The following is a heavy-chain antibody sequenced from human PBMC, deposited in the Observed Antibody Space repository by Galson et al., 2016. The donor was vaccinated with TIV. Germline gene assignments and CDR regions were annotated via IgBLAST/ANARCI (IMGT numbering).Heavy chain of an antibody. V-gene: IGHV6-1*01. J-gene: IGHJ4*02. CDR1: GASVSSASSA. Sequence: CAISGASVSSASSAWNWIRQSPSRGLEWLGRTYYRSTWYNDYAASLKRRITINPDTSKNQFSLQLTSVTPEDAAVYYCARGAPSVFGVIMTLDYWGQGTLVTVSS. CDR2: TYYRSTWYN. CDR3: ARGAPSVFGVIMTLDY. D-gene: IGHD3-3*01.